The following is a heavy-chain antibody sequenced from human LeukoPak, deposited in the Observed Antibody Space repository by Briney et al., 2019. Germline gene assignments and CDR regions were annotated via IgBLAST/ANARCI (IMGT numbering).Heavy chain of an antibody. J-gene: IGHJ4*02. Sequence: SQTLSLTCAISGDSVSSNSAAWNWIRQSPSRGLEWLGRTYYRSKWYNDYAVSVKSRITINPDTSKNQFSLKLSSVTAADTAVYYCARGKNLLELLPRIDYWGQGTLVTVSS. CDR1: GDSVSSNSAA. CDR3: ARGKNLLELLPRIDY. CDR2: TYYRSKWYN. D-gene: IGHD3-10*01. V-gene: IGHV6-1*01.